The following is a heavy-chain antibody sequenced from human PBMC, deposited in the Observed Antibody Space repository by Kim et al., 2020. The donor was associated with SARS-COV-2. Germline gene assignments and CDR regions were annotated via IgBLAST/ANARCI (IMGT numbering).Heavy chain of an antibody. J-gene: IGHJ6*02. D-gene: IGHD2-2*01. CDR3: AKDGGHTSSGYFGMDV. V-gene: IGHV3-23*01. Sequence: ASVKGPFTISRDNSKNTVDLQMGSLRAEDTALYFCAKDGGHTSSGYFGMDVWGQGTTVTISS.